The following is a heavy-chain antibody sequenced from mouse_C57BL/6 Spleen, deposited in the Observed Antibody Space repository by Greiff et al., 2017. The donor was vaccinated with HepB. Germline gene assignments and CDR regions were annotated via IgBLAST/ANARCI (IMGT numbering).Heavy chain of an antibody. D-gene: IGHD1-1*01. V-gene: IGHV5-9-1*02. CDR1: GFTFSSYA. CDR2: ISSGGDYI. CDR3: TRDGTTVVARWYFDV. J-gene: IGHJ1*03. Sequence: EVQLVESGEGLVKPGGSLKLSCAASGFTFSSYAMSWVRQTPEKRLEWVAYISSGGDYIYYADTVQGRFTIYRDNARNTLYLQMSSLKSEDTAMYYCTRDGTTVVARWYFDVWGTGTTVTVSS.